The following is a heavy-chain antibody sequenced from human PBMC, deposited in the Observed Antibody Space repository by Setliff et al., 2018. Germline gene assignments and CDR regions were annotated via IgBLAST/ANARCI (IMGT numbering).Heavy chain of an antibody. CDR1: GFTFSSYT. J-gene: IGHJ5*02. CDR3: ARPRRVRSRAWYWFDI. CDR2: ISSSGGYI. Sequence: GGSLRLSCAASGFTFSSYTINWVRQAPGEGLEWVSSISSSGGYIYYADSVKGRFTISRDNAKNSLYLQMNSLRAADTAVYYCARPRRVRSRAWYWFDIWGQGTLVTVSS. V-gene: IGHV3-21*04. D-gene: IGHD6-19*01.